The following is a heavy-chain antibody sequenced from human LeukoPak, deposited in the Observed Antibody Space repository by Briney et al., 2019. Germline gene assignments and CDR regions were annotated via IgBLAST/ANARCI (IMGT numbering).Heavy chain of an antibody. V-gene: IGHV3-23*01. CDR3: AKGGPLQWLRFDH. J-gene: IGHJ4*02. CDR2: NCGSGGST. CDR1: GFTFSSYA. D-gene: IGHD5-12*01. Sequence: PGGSLRLSCAVSGFTFSSYASSWVRKAPGKGLEWVSANCGSGGSTYYAESVKGRFTISREDSKNTLYLQMNSLRAEDTAVYYCAKGGPLQWLRFDHLGQGTLVTGSS.